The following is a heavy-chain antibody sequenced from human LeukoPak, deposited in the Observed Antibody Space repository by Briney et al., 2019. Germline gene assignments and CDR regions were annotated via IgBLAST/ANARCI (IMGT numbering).Heavy chain of an antibody. CDR1: GGSISGYY. J-gene: IGHJ3*02. CDR3: ARTQILTGYESDAFDI. D-gene: IGHD3-9*01. V-gene: IGHV4-59*08. CDR2: IYYSGST. Sequence: SETLSLTCTVSGGSISGYYWSWIRQPPGKGLEWIGDIYYSGSTNYNPSLKSRVTISVDTSKNQFSLKLSSVTAAHTAVYYCARTQILTGYESDAFDIWGQGTMVTVSS.